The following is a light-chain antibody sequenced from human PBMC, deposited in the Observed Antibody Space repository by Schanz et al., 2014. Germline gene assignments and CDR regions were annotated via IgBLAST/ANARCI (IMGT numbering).Light chain of an antibody. CDR3: QQYNSYPWT. Sequence: DIQMTQSPSSLSASVGDRVTITCRSSHSIISYLNWYQQRPGKAPKSLIYDASSLESGVPSRFSGSGSGTEFTLTISSLQPDDFATYYCQQYNSYPWTFGQGTKVEIK. CDR1: HSIISY. CDR2: DAS. V-gene: IGKV1-16*01. J-gene: IGKJ1*01.